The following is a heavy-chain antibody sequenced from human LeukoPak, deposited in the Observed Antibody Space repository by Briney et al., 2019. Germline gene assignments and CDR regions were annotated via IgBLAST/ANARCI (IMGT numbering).Heavy chain of an antibody. D-gene: IGHD2-8*01. J-gene: IGHJ5*02. Sequence: GASVTVSCKASGYTFTGYYMHWVRQAPGQGLEWMGWINPNSGGTNYAQKFQGRVTMTRDTSISTAYMELSTLKSDDTAVYYSARGIPIVLLVYGCFDPWGQGTLVTVSS. CDR3: ARGIPIVLLVYGCFDP. V-gene: IGHV1-2*02. CDR2: INPNSGGT. CDR1: GYTFTGYY.